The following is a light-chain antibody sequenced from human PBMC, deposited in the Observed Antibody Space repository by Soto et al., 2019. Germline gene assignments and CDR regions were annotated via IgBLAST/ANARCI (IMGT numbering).Light chain of an antibody. J-gene: IGKJ1*01. CDR3: QQHYTTPWT. V-gene: IGKV4-1*01. CDR2: WAS. CDR1: QSVLYSSNNKKY. Sequence: DIVMTQSPDSLAVSLGERATINCKSSQSVLYSSNNKKYLAWYQQKPGQPPKLLIYWASTRESGVPERFSGSGSGTDFTLTISSLQAEDVAVYYCQQHYTTPWTFGQGTKAEIK.